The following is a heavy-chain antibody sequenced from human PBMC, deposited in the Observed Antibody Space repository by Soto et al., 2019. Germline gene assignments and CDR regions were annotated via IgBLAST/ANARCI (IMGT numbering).Heavy chain of an antibody. J-gene: IGHJ3*01. D-gene: IGHD2-2*01. CDR2: IRSKAYGGTT. V-gene: IGHV3-49*03. CDR3: TRGSYCSSTSCYPLNCR. Sequence: PGGSLRLSCTASGFTFGDYAMSWFRQAPGKGLEWVGFIRSKAYGGTTEYAASVKGRFTISRDDSKSIAYLQMNSLKTEDTAVYYCTRGSYCSSTSCYPLNCRWGKGKMVTVSS. CDR1: GFTFGDYA.